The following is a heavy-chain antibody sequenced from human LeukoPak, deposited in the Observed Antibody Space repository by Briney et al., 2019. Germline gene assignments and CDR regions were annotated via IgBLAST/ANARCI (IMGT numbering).Heavy chain of an antibody. CDR1: GGSFSGYY. D-gene: IGHD5-18*01. V-gene: IGHV4-34*01. CDR3: ARRGYTYGWGWFDP. J-gene: IGHJ5*02. Sequence: SETLSLTCAVYGGSFSGYYWSWIRQPPGKGLEWIGEINHSGSTNYNPSLKSRVTISVDTSKNQFSLKLSSVTAADTAVHYCARRGYTYGWGWFDPWGQGTLVTVSS. CDR2: INHSGST.